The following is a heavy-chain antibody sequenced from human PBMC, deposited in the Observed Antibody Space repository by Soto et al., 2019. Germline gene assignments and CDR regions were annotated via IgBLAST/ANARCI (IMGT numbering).Heavy chain of an antibody. CDR3: AKGLLAIVGTTLPRDAFNI. D-gene: IGHD1-26*01. CDR1: GFSFTTYV. V-gene: IGHV3-30*18. J-gene: IGHJ3*02. Sequence: GGSLRLSCAASGFSFTTYVMNWVRQAPGKGLEWVAVISHGGSYKYYGDAVKGRFTISRDTSKNAVYLEMNSLRAEDTAVYYCAKGLLAIVGTTLPRDAFNIWGQGTMVTVSS. CDR2: ISHGGSYK.